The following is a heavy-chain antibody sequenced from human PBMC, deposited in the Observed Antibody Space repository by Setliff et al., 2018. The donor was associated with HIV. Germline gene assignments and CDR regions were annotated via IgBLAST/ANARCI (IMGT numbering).Heavy chain of an antibody. CDR3: AKGGIEYSSSYTEPDGAFDL. CDR1: GFTLSSYA. J-gene: IGHJ3*01. V-gene: IGHV3-30*04. Sequence: PGGSLRLSCTASGFTLSSYAMHWVRQAPGKGLEWVAVISYDGTNKYYADSVKGRFTISRDNSKNTLYLQMDSLRTEDTAVYYCAKGGIEYSSSYTEPDGAFDLWGQGTMVTVS. CDR2: ISYDGTNK. D-gene: IGHD6-6*01.